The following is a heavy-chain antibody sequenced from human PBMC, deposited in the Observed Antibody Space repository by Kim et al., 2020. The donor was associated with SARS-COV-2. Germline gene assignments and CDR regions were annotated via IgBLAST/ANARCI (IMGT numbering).Heavy chain of an antibody. Sequence: SETLSLTCTVSGGSMSSGGNCWSWIRQYPGKGLELIGYIYYIGNTYYNPSLKSRVTISVDTSKNQFSLKLASVTAADPAIYYSARVFSGYYYEIGEAIDTGGGCIDSWRQGSLVTVPS. V-gene: IGHV4-31*03. CDR2: IYYIGNT. CDR1: GGSMSSGGNC. J-gene: IGHJ4*02. CDR3: ARVFSGYYYEIGEAIDTGGGCIDS. D-gene: IGHD3-22*01.